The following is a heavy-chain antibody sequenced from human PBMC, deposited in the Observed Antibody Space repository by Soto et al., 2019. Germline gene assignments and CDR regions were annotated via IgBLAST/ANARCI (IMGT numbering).Heavy chain of an antibody. CDR2: IIPIFGTA. CDR1: GGTFSSYA. J-gene: IGHJ5*02. CDR3: ARGRTKYDDFWSGYRGGNWFDP. V-gene: IGHV1-69*12. Sequence: QVQLVQSGAEVKKPGSSVKVSCKASGGTFSSYAISWVRQAPGQGLEWMGGIIPIFGTANYAQKFQGRVTITADESTSTAYMELSSLRSEDTAVYYCARGRTKYDDFWSGYRGGNWFDPWGQGTLVTVSS. D-gene: IGHD3-3*01.